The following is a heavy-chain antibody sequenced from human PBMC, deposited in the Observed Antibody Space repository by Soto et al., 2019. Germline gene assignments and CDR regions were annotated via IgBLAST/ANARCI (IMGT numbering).Heavy chain of an antibody. CDR1: GFTFSSHW. Sequence: EVQLVESGGGLVQPGGSLRLSCAASGFTFSSHWLHWVRQAPGKGLMWVSRSTSDGGSTSYADSVKGRFTISRDNAKNTLYLQMNSLRAEDTAVYYCAREGSGYYMDVWGKGTTVTVSS. V-gene: IGHV3-74*01. J-gene: IGHJ6*03. CDR2: STSDGGST. D-gene: IGHD2-15*01. CDR3: AREGSGYYMDV.